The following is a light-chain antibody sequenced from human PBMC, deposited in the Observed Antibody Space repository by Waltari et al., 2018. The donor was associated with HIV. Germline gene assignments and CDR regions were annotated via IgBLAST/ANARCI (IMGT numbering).Light chain of an antibody. J-gene: IGLJ2*01. Sequence: QSVLTQPPSVSAAPGQTVTISCSGSNSNIGSNYVCWYRHVPGTAPKLVIYDDDQRPSGMVDRVSASKSGTSANLDITGLQTGDEADYYCTTWDSSLSALVFGGGTKLTVL. CDR1: NSNIGSNY. V-gene: IGLV1-51*01. CDR2: DDD. CDR3: TTWDSSLSALV.